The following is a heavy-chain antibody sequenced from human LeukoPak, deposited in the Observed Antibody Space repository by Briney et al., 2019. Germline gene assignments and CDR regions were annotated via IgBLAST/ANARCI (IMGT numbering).Heavy chain of an antibody. D-gene: IGHD3-10*01. J-gene: IGHJ4*02. CDR2: LSPRDGET. Sequence: ASVKVSCTVSGSTPTTISIDWVRQAPGKGLEWMGSLSPRDGETSHAQKFKGRFNMTADTATDIAYMEMSSLESGDTAVYYCATGAMVYDFWGQGTLVTVSS. V-gene: IGHV1-24*01. CDR3: ATGAMVYDF. CDR1: GSTPTTIS.